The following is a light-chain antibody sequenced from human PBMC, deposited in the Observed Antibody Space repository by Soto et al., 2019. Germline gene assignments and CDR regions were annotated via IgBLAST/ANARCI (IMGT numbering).Light chain of an antibody. CDR2: GAS. CDR3: QQYQHWPTKT. CDR1: QSVSSH. V-gene: IGKV3-15*01. Sequence: EVVITQSPATLSVSPGERATLSCRASQSVSSHLAWYQQKPGQAPRLIIYGASTRATGIPARFSGSGSGTEFTLTISSLQSEDFALYYCQQYQHWPTKTFGQGTKVDIK. J-gene: IGKJ1*01.